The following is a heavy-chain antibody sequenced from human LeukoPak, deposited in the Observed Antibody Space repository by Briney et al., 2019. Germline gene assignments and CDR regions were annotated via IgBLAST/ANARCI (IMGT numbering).Heavy chain of an antibody. CDR2: INHSGST. J-gene: IGHJ4*02. V-gene: IGHV4-34*01. CDR3: ARGRRGSYFFDY. D-gene: IGHD1-26*01. Sequence: PSETLSLTCAVYGGSFSGYYWSWIRQPPGKGLEWIGEINHSGSTNYNPSLKSRVTISVDTSKNQFSLKLSSVTAADTAVYYCARGRRGSYFFDYWGQGTLVTASS. CDR1: GGSFSGYY.